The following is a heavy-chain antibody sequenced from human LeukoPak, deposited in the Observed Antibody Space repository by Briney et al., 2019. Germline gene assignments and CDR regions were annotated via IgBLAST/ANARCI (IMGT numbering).Heavy chain of an antibody. Sequence: GGSLRLSCAASGFLFSSYEMNWVRQAPGKGLEWVSYISTSGGTIYYADSVKGRFTISRDNAKNSLYLQMNNLRAEDTAVYYCARVLRYQLPPDYWGQGTLVTVSS. D-gene: IGHD2-2*01. CDR3: ARVLRYQLPPDY. V-gene: IGHV3-48*03. CDR1: GFLFSSYE. CDR2: ISTSGGTI. J-gene: IGHJ4*02.